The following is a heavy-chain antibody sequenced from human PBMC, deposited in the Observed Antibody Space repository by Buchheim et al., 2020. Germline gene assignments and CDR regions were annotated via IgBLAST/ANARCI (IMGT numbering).Heavy chain of an antibody. CDR2: LSGTGGGI. D-gene: IGHD4-17*01. Sequence: YLLESGGGSVQPGGSLRLSCVASGFAFSNYAMSWVRQAPGKGLEWVSSLSGTGGGIHYADSVKGRFTISRDNSKHPLSLQMNSLRAEDTAIYYCAKCRLAYGEQMDVWGQGTT. CDR3: AKCRLAYGEQMDV. J-gene: IGHJ6*02. CDR1: GFAFSNYA. V-gene: IGHV3-23*01.